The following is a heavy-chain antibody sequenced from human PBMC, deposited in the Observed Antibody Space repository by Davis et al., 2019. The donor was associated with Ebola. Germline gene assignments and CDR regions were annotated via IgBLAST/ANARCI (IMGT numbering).Heavy chain of an antibody. J-gene: IGHJ3*02. D-gene: IGHD6-13*01. CDR3: QAAAGAFDI. V-gene: IGHV1-46*01. CDR2: INPSGGST. Sequence: AASVKVSCRASGYTFTSYYMHWVRQAPGQGLEWMGIINPSGGSTSYAQKFQGRVTMTRDTSTSTVYMELSSLRSEDTAVYYCQAAAGAFDIWGQGTMVTVSS. CDR1: GYTFTSYY.